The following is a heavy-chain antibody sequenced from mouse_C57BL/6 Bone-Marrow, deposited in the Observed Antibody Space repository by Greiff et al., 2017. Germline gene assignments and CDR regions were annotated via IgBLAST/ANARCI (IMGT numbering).Heavy chain of an antibody. CDR1: GYTFTSYW. CDR3: ARDSSGSYAMDY. V-gene: IGHV1-50*01. Sequence: QVQLKQPGAELVKPGASVKLSCKASGYTFTSYWMQWVKQRPGQGLEWIGEIDPSDSYTNYNQTFKGKATLTVDTSSSTAYMQLSSLTSEDSAVYYCARDSSGSYAMDYWGQGTSVTVSS. D-gene: IGHD3-2*02. CDR2: IDPSDSYT. J-gene: IGHJ4*01.